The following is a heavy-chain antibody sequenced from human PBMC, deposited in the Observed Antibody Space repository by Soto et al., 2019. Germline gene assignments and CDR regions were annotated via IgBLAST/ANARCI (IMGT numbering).Heavy chain of an antibody. V-gene: IGHV3-30-3*01. CDR3: ARSPYSSSWYYFDY. CDR2: ISYDGSNK. CDR1: GFTFSSYA. J-gene: IGHJ4*02. Sequence: GGSLRLSCVASGFTFSSYAMHWVRQAPGKGLEWVAVISYDGSNKYYADSVKGRFTISRDNSKNTLYLQMNSLRAEDTAVYYCARSPYSSSWYYFDYWGQGTLVTVSS. D-gene: IGHD6-13*01.